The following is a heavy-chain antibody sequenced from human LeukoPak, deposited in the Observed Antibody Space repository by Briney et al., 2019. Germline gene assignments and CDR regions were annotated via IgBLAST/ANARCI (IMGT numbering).Heavy chain of an antibody. CDR3: ARGLLVGNTGYYFDY. CDR1: GGSISGYY. J-gene: IGHJ4*02. Sequence: SETPSLTCTVSGGSISGYYWIWIRQPPGKGLEWSGYIYYTNNTNSHPSLKSRVTLSQDSSKSQFALKLSSVTAADTAVYYCARGLLVGNTGYYFDYWGQGTLVTVSS. CDR2: IYYTNNT. D-gene: IGHD1-26*01. V-gene: IGHV4-59*01.